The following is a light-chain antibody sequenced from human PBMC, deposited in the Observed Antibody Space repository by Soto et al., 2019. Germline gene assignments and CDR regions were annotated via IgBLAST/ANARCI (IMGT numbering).Light chain of an antibody. Sequence: DIQMTQSPSSLSASVGDRVTITCRASQAIINYLAWYQQKPGKVPTLLISAASTLQSGVPSRFSGSGSGTDFTLTISSLQPEDVATYYCQKFNAVPTFGGGTKVEI. CDR2: AAS. V-gene: IGKV1-27*01. CDR3: QKFNAVPT. J-gene: IGKJ4*01. CDR1: QAIINY.